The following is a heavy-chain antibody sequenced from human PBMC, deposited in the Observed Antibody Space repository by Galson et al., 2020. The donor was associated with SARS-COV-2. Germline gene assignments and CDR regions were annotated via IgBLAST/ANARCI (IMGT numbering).Heavy chain of an antibody. D-gene: IGHD3-10*01. CDR3: ASFEYYGSGSPDY. CDR1: GGSFSGYY. V-gene: IGHV4-34*01. Sequence: SETLSLTCAVYGGSFSGYYWSWIRQPPGKGLEWIGEINHSGSTNYNPSLKSRVTISVDTSKNQFSLKLSSVTAADTAVYYCASFEYYGSGSPDYWGQGTLVTVSS. CDR2: INHSGST. J-gene: IGHJ4*02.